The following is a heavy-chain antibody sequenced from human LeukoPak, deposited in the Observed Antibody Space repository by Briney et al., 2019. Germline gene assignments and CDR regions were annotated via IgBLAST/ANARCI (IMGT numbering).Heavy chain of an antibody. D-gene: IGHD2-2*01. V-gene: IGHV4-31*03. CDR1: GGSISSGDYY. CDR3: ARGLATAQGEAAMPL. CDR2: IYYSGSA. J-gene: IGHJ4*02. Sequence: SQTMSLTCTVSGGSISSGDYYWTWIRQHPGKGLEWIGYIYYSGSAYYNPSLKSRVTISVDTSKNQFSLNLSSVTAADTAVYYCARGLATAQGEAAMPLWGQGTLVTVSS.